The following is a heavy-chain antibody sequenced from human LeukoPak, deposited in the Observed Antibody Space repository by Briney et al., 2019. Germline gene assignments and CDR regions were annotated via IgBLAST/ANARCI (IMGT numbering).Heavy chain of an antibody. V-gene: IGHV4-39*01. CDR1: GGSISSNYYY. CDR3: ARQGRNSSGGQRWVDY. CDR2: IYYSGST. Sequence: SETLSLTCTVSGGSISSNYYYWGWIRQPPGKGLEGIGSIYYSGSTYYNPSLKSRVTISVDTSKNQFSLRLSSVTAADTAVYYCARQGRNSSGGQRWVDYWGQGTLVTVSS. J-gene: IGHJ4*02. D-gene: IGHD6-19*01.